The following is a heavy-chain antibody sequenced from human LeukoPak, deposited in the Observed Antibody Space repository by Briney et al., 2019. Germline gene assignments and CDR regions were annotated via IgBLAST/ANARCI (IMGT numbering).Heavy chain of an antibody. V-gene: IGHV3-20*04. Sequence: GGSLRLSCAAPGFKFDDYGMSWVRQAPGKGLEWVSGINWNGGSTGYADSVKGRFTISRDNAKNSLYLQMNSLRAEDTALYYCARGATGTTFDYWGQGTLVTVSS. D-gene: IGHD1-1*01. CDR2: INWNGGST. CDR1: GFKFDDYG. CDR3: ARGATGTTFDY. J-gene: IGHJ4*02.